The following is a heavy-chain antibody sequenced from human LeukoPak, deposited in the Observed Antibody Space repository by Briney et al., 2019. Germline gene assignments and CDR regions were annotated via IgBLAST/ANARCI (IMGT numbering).Heavy chain of an antibody. CDR2: IXSDGXXX. D-gene: IGHD7-27*01. Sequence: GGSLRXXXAASGXTXXXXXXXWVRXXPXXGLVWVSXIXSDGXXXXXXXXXXXXXXXXXDNAKNTLYLQMNSLRAEDTAVYYCARGGLGDYWGQGTLVTVSS. CDR3: ARGGLGDY. V-gene: IGHV3-74*01. CDR1: GXTXXXXX. J-gene: IGHJ4*02.